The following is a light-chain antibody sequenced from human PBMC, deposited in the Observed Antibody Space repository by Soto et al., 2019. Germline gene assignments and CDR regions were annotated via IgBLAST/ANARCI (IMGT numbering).Light chain of an antibody. CDR1: QSVSSSY. J-gene: IGKJ1*01. CDR2: GAS. Sequence: EIVLTQSPGTLSLSPGERATLSCRASQSVSSSYLAWYQQKPGQAPRLLIYGASSRATGIPDRFSGTGSGTEFTLTISSLQPDDFATYYCQQYYSYWTFGQGTKVDIK. CDR3: QQYYSYWT. V-gene: IGKV3-20*01.